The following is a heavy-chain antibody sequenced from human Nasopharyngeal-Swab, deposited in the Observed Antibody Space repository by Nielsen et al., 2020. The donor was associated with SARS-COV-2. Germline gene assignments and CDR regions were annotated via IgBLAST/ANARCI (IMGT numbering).Heavy chain of an antibody. D-gene: IGHD3-22*01. CDR1: GGSISSGSYY. CDR2: IYYSGST. Sequence: SETLSLTCTVSGGSISSGSYYWGWIRQPPGKGLEWIGSIYYSGSTYYNPSLKSRVTISVDTSKNQFSLKLSSVTAADTAVYYCARHGLYYYDSSGYYYSDAFDIWGQGTMVTVPS. J-gene: IGHJ3*02. V-gene: IGHV4-39*01. CDR3: ARHGLYYYDSSGYYYSDAFDI.